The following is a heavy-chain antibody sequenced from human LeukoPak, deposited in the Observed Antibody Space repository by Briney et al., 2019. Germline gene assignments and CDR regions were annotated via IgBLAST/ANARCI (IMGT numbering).Heavy chain of an antibody. V-gene: IGHV3-66*01. CDR2: IYSGGST. Sequence: GGSLRLSCAASGFTVSSNYMSWVRQAPGKGLEWVSVIYSGGSTYYADSVKGRFTISRDNAKKSLYLQMNSLRAEDTALYYCARDGSYIGLDVWGQGTMVTVSS. D-gene: IGHD3-10*01. J-gene: IGHJ3*01. CDR1: GFTVSSNY. CDR3: ARDGSYIGLDV.